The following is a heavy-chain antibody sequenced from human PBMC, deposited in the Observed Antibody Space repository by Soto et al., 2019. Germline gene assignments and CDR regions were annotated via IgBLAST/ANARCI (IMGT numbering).Heavy chain of an antibody. CDR3: ATTYCSGGNCYNYYYGMDV. CDR2: IIPIFGPV. J-gene: IGHJ6*02. CDR1: GGTFSSSA. Sequence: QVQLVQSGAAVKKPGSSVKVSCRASGGTFSSSAICWVRQAPGQGLEWMGGIIPIFGPVNYAQKFQGRVTLTADESTSTAYMELSSLRSEDTAVYYCATTYCSGGNCYNYYYGMDVWGQGTPVTVSS. V-gene: IGHV1-69*01. D-gene: IGHD2-15*01.